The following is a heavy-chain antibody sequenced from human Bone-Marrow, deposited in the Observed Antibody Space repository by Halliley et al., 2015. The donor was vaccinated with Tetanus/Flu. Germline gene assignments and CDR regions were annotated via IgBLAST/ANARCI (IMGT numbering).Heavy chain of an antibody. CDR1: GGSISTYY. CDR3: ARDKDYGGRLDP. CDR2: IYYDGKT. Sequence: TLSLTCTVSGGSISTYYWSWIRRPPGKGLEWIGYIYYDGKTKYNPPLESRVAISIDTSKNQSFLNLKSITAGDTAVYYCARDKDYGGRLDPWGRGSLVTAST. V-gene: IGHV4-59*01. J-gene: IGHJ5*02. D-gene: IGHD1-26*01.